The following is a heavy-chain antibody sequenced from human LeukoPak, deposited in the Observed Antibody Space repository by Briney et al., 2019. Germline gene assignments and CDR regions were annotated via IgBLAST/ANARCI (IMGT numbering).Heavy chain of an antibody. V-gene: IGHV4-39*01. CDR3: ARHDGRSGGTMGALDS. Sequence: SETLSLTCTVSGGSISSGSHHWGWFRQSPGKGLEWIGSIYDGRTIYYNPSLNSRLTISAVTSKNQFSLQLNSVTAADTAVYYCARHDGRSGGTMGALDSWGQGSLVTVSS. CDR1: GGSISSGSHH. J-gene: IGHJ4*02. CDR2: IYDGRTI. D-gene: IGHD4-23*01.